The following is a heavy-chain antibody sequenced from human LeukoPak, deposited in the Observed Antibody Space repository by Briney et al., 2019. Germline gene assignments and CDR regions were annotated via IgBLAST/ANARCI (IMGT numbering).Heavy chain of an antibody. CDR1: GFTFSSYA. V-gene: IGHV3-30*04. CDR3: ARDASGGYYLFDY. Sequence: PGGSLRLSCAAPGFTFSSYAMHWVRQAPRKGLERVAVISYDGSNKYYADSVKGRFTISRDNSKNTLYLQMNSLRAEDTAVYYCARDASGGYYLFDYWGQGTLVTVSS. J-gene: IGHJ4*02. CDR2: ISYDGSNK. D-gene: IGHD3-22*01.